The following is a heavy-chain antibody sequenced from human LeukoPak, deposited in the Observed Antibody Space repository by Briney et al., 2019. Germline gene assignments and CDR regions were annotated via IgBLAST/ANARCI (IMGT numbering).Heavy chain of an antibody. J-gene: IGHJ4*02. CDR2: ISEDGSEK. V-gene: IGHV3-7*01. CDR1: GSIFGTYW. Sequence: GGSLRLSCTTSGSIFGTYWMTWVRQAPGKGLEWVAIISEDGSEKFYVASVKGRFTISRDIPNNSVYLQMNSLRVEDTAVYYCAINHDYWGQGTLVTVSS. CDR3: AINHDY.